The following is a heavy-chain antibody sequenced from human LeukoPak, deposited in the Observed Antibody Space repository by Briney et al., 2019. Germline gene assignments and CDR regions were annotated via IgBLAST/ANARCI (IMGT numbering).Heavy chain of an antibody. CDR2: ISGSGGST. CDR3: AKDNIPGIAVAGTGEGFDY. D-gene: IGHD6-19*01. Sequence: GGSLRLSCAASGFTLSSYWMSWVRQAPGKGLEWVSAISGSGGSTYYADSVKGWFTISRDNSKNTLYLQMNSLRAEDTAVYYCAKDNIPGIAVAGTGEGFDYWGQGTLVTVSS. V-gene: IGHV3-23*01. J-gene: IGHJ4*02. CDR1: GFTLSSYW.